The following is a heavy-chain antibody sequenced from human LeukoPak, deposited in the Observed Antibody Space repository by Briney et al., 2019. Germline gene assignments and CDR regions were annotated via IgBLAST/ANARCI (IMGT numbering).Heavy chain of an antibody. J-gene: IGHJ5*02. CDR3: ARFTMTRGWFDP. Sequence: ASVKVSCKASGYTFTTYAMHWVRQAPGQRLEWMGWINAGNGNTKYSQKFQGRVTITRDTSASKAYMELSSLRSEDTAIYYCARFTMTRGWFDPWGQGTLVTVSP. V-gene: IGHV1-3*01. CDR2: INAGNGNT. CDR1: GYTFTTYA. D-gene: IGHD3-22*01.